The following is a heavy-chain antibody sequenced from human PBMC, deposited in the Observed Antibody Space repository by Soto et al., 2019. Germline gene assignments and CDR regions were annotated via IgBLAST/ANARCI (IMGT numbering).Heavy chain of an antibody. V-gene: IGHV4-59*08. D-gene: IGHD3-10*01. CDR1: GGSISSYY. Sequence: SVTLSLTCTVSGGSISSYYWSWVRQPPGKGLERTGYIYYSESTNYNPSLKRRVTIAVDTTKNHLSLKVSPLNTADSSGYYWARAGGRHAFDICGQGTMVT. CDR2: IYYSEST. CDR3: ARAGGRHAFDI. J-gene: IGHJ3*02.